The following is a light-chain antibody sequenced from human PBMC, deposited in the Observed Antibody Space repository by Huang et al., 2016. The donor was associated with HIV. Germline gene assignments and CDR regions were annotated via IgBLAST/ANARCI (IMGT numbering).Light chain of an antibody. CDR1: QGVSNN. Sequence: EIVMTQSPATLSVSPGERATLSCRASQGVSNNIAWYQQKPGQTPRLLIHGASTRATGIAAKFSGRGSGTYFTRTITSLQPEDSAVYYCQHYNNWPPWTFGPGTQVEI. J-gene: IGKJ1*01. V-gene: IGKV3D-15*01. CDR2: GAS. CDR3: QHYNNWPPWT.